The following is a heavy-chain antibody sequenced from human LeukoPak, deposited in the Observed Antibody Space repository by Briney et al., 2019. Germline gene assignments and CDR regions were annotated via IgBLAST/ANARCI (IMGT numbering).Heavy chain of an antibody. CDR3: ARDVTMVRGDDY. V-gene: IGHV3-48*01. D-gene: IGHD3-10*01. J-gene: IGHJ4*02. CDR2: ISSNIDTI. CDR1: GFTFSSYS. Sequence: PGGSLRLSCAVSGFTFSSYSMNWVRQAPGKGLEWLSYISSNIDTIYYADSVRGRFTISRDNAKNSLYLQMNSVRAEDTAVYYCARDVTMVRGDDYWGQGTLVTVSS.